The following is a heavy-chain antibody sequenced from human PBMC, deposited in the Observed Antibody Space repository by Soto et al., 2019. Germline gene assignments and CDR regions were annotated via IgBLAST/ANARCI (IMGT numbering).Heavy chain of an antibody. CDR2: TSRSGGST. CDR3: AKDGGYGSGSYYSDD. Sequence: EVQLLESGGGLVQPGGSLRLSCAASGFTFSSYAMSWVRQAPGKGLEWVSTTSRSGGSTYYADSVKGRFTISRDNSKNTFYLQMNSLRAEDMGVYYCAKDGGYGSGSYYSDDWGQGTLVTVSS. J-gene: IGHJ4*02. CDR1: GFTFSSYA. D-gene: IGHD3-10*01. V-gene: IGHV3-23*01.